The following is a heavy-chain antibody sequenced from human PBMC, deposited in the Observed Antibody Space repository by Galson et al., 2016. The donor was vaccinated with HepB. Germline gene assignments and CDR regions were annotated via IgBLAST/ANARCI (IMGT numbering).Heavy chain of an antibody. J-gene: IGHJ5*02. V-gene: IGHV1-46*01. CDR2: INPNGAGT. Sequence: CKASEYTFTRYYIHWVRQAPGQGLEWMGIINPNGAGTRYAQKFQGRVTVTRDTSTSTVYMELSSLRSEDTAVYYCARAIMTPSDNWFDPRGQGSLVTVSS. D-gene: IGHD2-8*01. CDR3: ARAIMTPSDNWFDP. CDR1: EYTFTRYY.